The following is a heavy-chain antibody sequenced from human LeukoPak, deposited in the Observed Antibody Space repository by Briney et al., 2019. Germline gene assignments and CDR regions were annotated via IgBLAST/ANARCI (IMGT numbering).Heavy chain of an antibody. CDR3: ARDRYYDSSGYPY. CDR2: IYSGGST. J-gene: IGHJ4*02. CDR1: GFTVSSNY. V-gene: IGHV3-66*01. Sequence: GGSLRLSCAASGFTVSSNYMSWVRQAPGKGLEWVSVIYSGGSTYYADSVKGRFTISRDNPKNTLYLQMNSLRAEDTAVYYCARDRYYDSSGYPYWGQGTLVTVSS. D-gene: IGHD3-22*01.